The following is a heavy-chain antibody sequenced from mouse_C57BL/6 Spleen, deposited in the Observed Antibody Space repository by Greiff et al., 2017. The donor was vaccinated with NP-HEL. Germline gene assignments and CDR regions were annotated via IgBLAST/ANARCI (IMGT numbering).Heavy chain of an antibody. J-gene: IGHJ3*01. D-gene: IGHD2-3*01. CDR1: GYSITSGYY. CDR3: ARKDGYLAWFAY. V-gene: IGHV3-6*01. CDR2: ISYDGSN. Sequence: VQLKESGPGLVKPSQSLSLTCSVTGYSITSGYYWNWIRQFPGNKLEWMGYISYDGSNNYNPSLKNRISITRDTSNNQFFLKLNSVTTEDTATYYCARKDGYLAWFAYWGQGTLVTVSA.